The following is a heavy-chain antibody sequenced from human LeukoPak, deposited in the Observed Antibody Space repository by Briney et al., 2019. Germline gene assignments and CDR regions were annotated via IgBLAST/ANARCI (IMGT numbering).Heavy chain of an antibody. J-gene: IGHJ5*02. Sequence: SETLSLTCAVYGGSFSGYYWSWIRQPPWKGLEWIGEINHSGSTNYNPSLKSRVTISVDTSKNQFSLKLSSVTAADTAVYYCARVADYYGSGSSNWFDPWGQGALVTVSS. D-gene: IGHD3-10*01. V-gene: IGHV4-34*01. CDR3: ARVADYYGSGSSNWFDP. CDR2: INHSGST. CDR1: GGSFSGYY.